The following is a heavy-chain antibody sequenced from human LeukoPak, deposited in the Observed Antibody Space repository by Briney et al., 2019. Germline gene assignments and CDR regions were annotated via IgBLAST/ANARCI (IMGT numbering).Heavy chain of an antibody. D-gene: IGHD3-22*01. CDR3: AKGAEWDYYDSSGYYPSFDY. CDR1: GFTFSSYG. CDR2: ISGSGGST. Sequence: GGSLRLSCAASGFTFSSYGMHWVRQAPGKGLEWVSAISGSGGSTYYADSVKGRFTISRDNSKNTLYLQMNSLRAEDTAVYYCAKGAEWDYYDSSGYYPSFDYWGQGTLVTVSS. J-gene: IGHJ4*02. V-gene: IGHV3-23*01.